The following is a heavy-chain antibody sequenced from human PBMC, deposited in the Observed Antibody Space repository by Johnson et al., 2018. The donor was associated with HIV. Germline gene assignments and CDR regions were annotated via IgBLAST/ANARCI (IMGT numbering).Heavy chain of an antibody. V-gene: IGHV3-7*03. CDR3: ARDPDWSAFDI. CDR2: LNEEGPGK. Sequence: VQLVESGGGWVQPGGSLRLSCAASGFSFSTSYMTWVRQAPGKDLDWVATLNEEGPGKNQLDPVKGRFSISRDNTKNSLYLQMDSLRVDDTAVYYCARDPDWSAFDIWGQGTMVTVSS. CDR1: GFSFSTSY. D-gene: IGHD3-9*01. J-gene: IGHJ3*02.